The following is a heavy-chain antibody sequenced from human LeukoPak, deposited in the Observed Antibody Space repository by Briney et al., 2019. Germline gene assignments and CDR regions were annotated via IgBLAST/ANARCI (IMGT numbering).Heavy chain of an antibody. V-gene: IGHV3-30*18. J-gene: IGHJ4*02. CDR2: ISYDGRNK. D-gene: IGHD3-22*01. Sequence: GGSLRLSCAASGFTFRSFGMHWVRQAPGKGLEWVAVISYDGRNKYYADSVKGRFIISRDNSKNTVFLQMNSLSPEDTAVYYCAKDLYDRSGYYYTIMDYWGQGTLVTVTS. CDR3: AKDLYDRSGYYYTIMDY. CDR1: GFTFRSFG.